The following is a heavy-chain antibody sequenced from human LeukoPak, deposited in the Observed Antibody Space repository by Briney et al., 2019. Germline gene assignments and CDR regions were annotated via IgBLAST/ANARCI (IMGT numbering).Heavy chain of an antibody. J-gene: IGHJ4*02. Sequence: GGSLRLSCAASGFTFSSYEMNWVRQAPGKGLEWVSYISSSGSTIYYADSVKGRFIISRDNAKNSLYLQMNSLRAEDTAVYYCARDSSGWYRASDFDYWGQGTLVTVSS. CDR3: ARDSSGWYRASDFDY. CDR1: GFTFSSYE. CDR2: ISSSGSTI. D-gene: IGHD6-19*01. V-gene: IGHV3-48*03.